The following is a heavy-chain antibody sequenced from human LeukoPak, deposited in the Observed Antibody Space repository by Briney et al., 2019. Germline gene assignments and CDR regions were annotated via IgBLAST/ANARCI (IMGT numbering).Heavy chain of an antibody. CDR1: GFTFSSYS. D-gene: IGHD4-17*01. V-gene: IGHV3-48*01. J-gene: IGHJ5*02. CDR3: ARSPLTTVTTNWFDP. CDR2: ISSSSSTI. Sequence: TGGSLRLSCAASGFTFSSYSMNWVRQAPGKGLEWGSYISSSSSTIYYADSVKGRFTISRDNAKNSLYLQMNSLRAEDTAVYYCARSPLTTVTTNWFDPWGQGSLVTVSS.